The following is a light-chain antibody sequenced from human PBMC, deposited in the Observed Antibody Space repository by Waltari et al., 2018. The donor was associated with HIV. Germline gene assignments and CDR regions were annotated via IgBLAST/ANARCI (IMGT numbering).Light chain of an antibody. Sequence: DIVLTTSPATLSLSPGERATRSCRASQPVAIYLNWYQQKAGQAPRLLIYDASNRAAGIPARFSGSGSGTDFTLTISSLDPEDFAVYYCQQRSDWLWTFGQGTKVEIK. CDR1: QPVAIY. CDR3: QQRSDWLWT. J-gene: IGKJ1*01. V-gene: IGKV3-11*01. CDR2: DAS.